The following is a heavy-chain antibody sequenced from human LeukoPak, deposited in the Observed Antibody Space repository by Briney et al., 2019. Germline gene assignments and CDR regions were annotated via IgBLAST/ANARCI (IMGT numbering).Heavy chain of an antibody. V-gene: IGHV3-15*01. D-gene: IGHD3-3*01. CDR2: IKSKTDGGTT. Sequence: PGGSLRLSCAASGFTFSNAWMSWVRQAPGKGLEWVGRIKSKTDGGTTDYAAPVKGRFTISRDDSKNTLYLQMNSLKTEDTAVYYCTTQTRDFWSSYYNYYFDYWGQGTLVTVSS. CDR3: TTQTRDFWSSYYNYYFDY. J-gene: IGHJ4*02. CDR1: GFTFSNAW.